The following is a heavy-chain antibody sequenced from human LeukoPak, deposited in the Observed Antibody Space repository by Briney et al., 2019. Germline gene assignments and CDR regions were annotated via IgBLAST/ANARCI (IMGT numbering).Heavy chain of an antibody. D-gene: IGHD5-18*01. CDR2: IYSGGSI. CDR3: ARAGVDAGYSNGVDFFDY. Sequence: TGGSLRLSCAASGFTVSSKYMSWVRQAPGKGLEWVSVIYSGGSIFYADSVKGRFTISRDNSKNTLYLQMNSLGAEDTAVYYCARAGVDAGYSNGVDFFDYWGQGTLVTVSS. V-gene: IGHV3-66*01. CDR1: GFTVSSKY. J-gene: IGHJ4*02.